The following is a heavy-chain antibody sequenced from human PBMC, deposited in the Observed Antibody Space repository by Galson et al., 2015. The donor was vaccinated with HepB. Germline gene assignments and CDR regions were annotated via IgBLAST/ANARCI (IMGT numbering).Heavy chain of an antibody. V-gene: IGHV3-49*04. CDR2: IRSKRHGGTT. CDR3: TGRVFGNIGLNI. J-gene: IGHJ3*02. Sequence: SLRLSCATSGFTFGDYAMTWVRQAPGKGLGWVGFIRSKRHGGTTAYAASVRGRFAISRDDSKSIAYLQMDSLKTEDTAVYYCTGRVFGNIGLNIWGQGTLVTVSS. CDR1: GFTFGDYA. D-gene: IGHD3-10*01.